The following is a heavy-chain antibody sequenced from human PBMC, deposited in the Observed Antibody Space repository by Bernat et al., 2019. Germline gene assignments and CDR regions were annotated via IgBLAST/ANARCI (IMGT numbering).Heavy chain of an antibody. V-gene: IGHV3-23*01. CDR2: ISGSGGST. D-gene: IGHD2-2*01. Sequence: EVQLLESGGGLVQPGGSLRLSCAASGFTFSSYAMSWVRQAPGKGLEWVSAISGSGGSTYYADSVKGRFTISRDNSKNTLYLQMNSLRAEDTAVYYCAKSEGGYCSSTSCYYYYGMDVWGQGTTVTVSS. CDR3: AKSEGGYCSSTSCYYYYGMDV. CDR1: GFTFSSYA. J-gene: IGHJ6*02.